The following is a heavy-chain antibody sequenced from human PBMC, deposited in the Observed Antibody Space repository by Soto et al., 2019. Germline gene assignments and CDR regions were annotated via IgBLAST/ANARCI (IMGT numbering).Heavy chain of an antibody. D-gene: IGHD1-26*01. CDR2: IYYSGST. Sequence: SETLSLTCTVSGGSISSYYWSWIRQPPGKGLEWIGYIYYSGSTNYNPSLKSRVTISVDTSKNQFSLKLSSVTAADTAVYYCASPLWERGEYYYYVMDVWGQGTTVTVSS. CDR3: ASPLWERGEYYYYVMDV. J-gene: IGHJ6*02. CDR1: GGSISSYY. V-gene: IGHV4-59*08.